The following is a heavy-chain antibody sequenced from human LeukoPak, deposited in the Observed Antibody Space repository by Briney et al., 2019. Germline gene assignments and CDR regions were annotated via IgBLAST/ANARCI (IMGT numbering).Heavy chain of an antibody. CDR3: ASANRTAAGTFDY. D-gene: IGHD6-13*01. Sequence: SVKVSCKASGGTFSSYAISWVRQTPGQGLEWMGRIIPILGIANYAQKFQGRVTITADKSTSTAYMELSSLRSEDTAVYYCASANRTAAGTFDYWGQGTLVTVSS. CDR2: IIPILGIA. V-gene: IGHV1-69*04. CDR1: GGTFSSYA. J-gene: IGHJ4*02.